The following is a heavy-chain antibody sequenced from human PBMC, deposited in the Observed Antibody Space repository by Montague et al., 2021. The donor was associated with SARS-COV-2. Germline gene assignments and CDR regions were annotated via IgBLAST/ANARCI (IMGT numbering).Heavy chain of an antibody. J-gene: IGHJ3*02. CDR1: EFPFSKYW. Sequence: SLRLSCAASEFPFSKYWMHWVRQAPGKGLVWISRIVGDGSTTTYADSVKGRFTISRDNAKNTLYLQLTSLTAEDTAVYYCASLRYYCGLEALDIWGQGTMVTVSS. CDR3: ASLRYYCGLEALDI. V-gene: IGHV3-74*01. D-gene: IGHD1-26*01. CDR2: IVGDGSTT.